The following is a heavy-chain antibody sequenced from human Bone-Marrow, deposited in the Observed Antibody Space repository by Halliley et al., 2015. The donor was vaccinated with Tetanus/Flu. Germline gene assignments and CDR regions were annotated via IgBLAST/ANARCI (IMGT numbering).Heavy chain of an antibody. CDR2: IFYRGNT. V-gene: IGHV4-59*08. Sequence: LRLSCTVFGGPIRPYYWSWIRQPPGKGLEWLGYIFYRGNTNYNPSLKSRVTISVDTSKNHFSLQLSSVTDADTAVYYCASGTYATSPYWYFDLWGRGALVTVPS. J-gene: IGHJ2*01. CDR1: GGPIRPYY. CDR3: ASGTYATSPYWYFDL. D-gene: IGHD2-2*01.